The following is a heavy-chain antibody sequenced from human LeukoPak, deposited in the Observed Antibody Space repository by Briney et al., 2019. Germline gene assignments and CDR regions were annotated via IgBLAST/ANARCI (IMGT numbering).Heavy chain of an antibody. Sequence: SETLSLTCTVSGGSISTFYWSWIRQPAGKGLEWLGRIFTSGSTNYNPSLKSRVTMSVDTSKNQFSLRLSSVTAADTAVYYCARVTGYIVEDYFDYWGQGTLVTVSS. CDR1: GGSISTFY. D-gene: IGHD3-22*01. CDR3: ARVTGYIVEDYFDY. J-gene: IGHJ4*02. V-gene: IGHV4-4*07. CDR2: IFTSGST.